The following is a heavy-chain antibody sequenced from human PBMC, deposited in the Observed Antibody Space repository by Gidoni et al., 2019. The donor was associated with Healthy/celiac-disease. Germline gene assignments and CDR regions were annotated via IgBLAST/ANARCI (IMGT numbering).Heavy chain of an antibody. CDR2: ISSSSSTI. V-gene: IGHV3-48*01. Sequence: EVQLVESGGGLVQPGGSLRLSFAASGFTFSSYSMNWFGQTPGKGLEWVSYISSSSSTIYYADSVKGRFTISRDNAKNSLYLQMNSLRAEDTAVYYCAREHPPLGGVIILGPYWYFDLWGRGTLVTVSS. J-gene: IGHJ2*01. CDR1: GFTFSSYS. CDR3: AREHPPLGGVIILGPYWYFDL. D-gene: IGHD3-10*01.